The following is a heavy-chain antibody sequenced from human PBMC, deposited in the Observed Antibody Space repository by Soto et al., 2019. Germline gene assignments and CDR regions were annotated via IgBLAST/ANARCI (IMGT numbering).Heavy chain of an antibody. Sequence: QVQLVESGGGVVQPGRSLRLSCAASGFTFSSYGMHWVRQAPGKGLEWVAVIWYDGSNKYYADSVKGRFTISRDNSKNTLYLQENSLGAEHTAVYYCARDLNYGSGAIDYWGQGTLVTVSS. V-gene: IGHV3-33*01. CDR2: IWYDGSNK. J-gene: IGHJ4*02. CDR3: ARDLNYGSGAIDY. CDR1: GFTFSSYG. D-gene: IGHD3-10*01.